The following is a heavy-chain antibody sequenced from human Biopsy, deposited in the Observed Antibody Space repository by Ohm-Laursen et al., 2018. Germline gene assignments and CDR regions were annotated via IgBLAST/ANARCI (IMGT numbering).Heavy chain of an antibody. J-gene: IGHJ6*02. V-gene: IGHV1-69*01. CDR1: GGTVSRYA. CDR2: IIPVFGLA. Sequence: SLVKVSCKASGGTVSRYAISWVRQAPGQGLEWMGGIIPVFGLATYAQNFQGRLTITADEFTDTAYMELRSLRSEDTAVYYCAPQTPRDPDILTGAYHYDMAVWGQGTTVTVSS. CDR3: APQTPRDPDILTGAYHYDMAV. D-gene: IGHD3-9*01.